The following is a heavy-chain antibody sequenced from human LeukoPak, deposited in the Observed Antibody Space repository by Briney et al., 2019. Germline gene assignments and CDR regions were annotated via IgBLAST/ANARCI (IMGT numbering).Heavy chain of an antibody. D-gene: IGHD7-27*01. Sequence: PGGSLRLSCAASGFTFSIYWMHWVRQAPGKGLVWVSRINSDGSSTSYADSVKGRFTISRDNAKNTLYLQMNSLRAEDTAVYYCARVYDVNWGGFDYWGQGTLVTVSS. J-gene: IGHJ4*02. CDR2: INSDGSST. CDR3: ARVYDVNWGGFDY. CDR1: GFTFSIYW. V-gene: IGHV3-74*01.